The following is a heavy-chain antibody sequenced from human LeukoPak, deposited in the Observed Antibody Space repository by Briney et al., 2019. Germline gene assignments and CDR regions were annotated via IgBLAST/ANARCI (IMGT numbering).Heavy chain of an antibody. Sequence: SETLSLTCAVSGGSISSGGYSWSWIRQPPGKGLEWIGYIYYSGSTYYNPSLKSRVTISVDTSKNQFFLKLSSVTAADTAVYYCARMDGSGDEYYFDYWGQGTLVTVSS. J-gene: IGHJ4*02. V-gene: IGHV4-30-2*05. CDR3: ARMDGSGDEYYFDY. CDR1: GGSISSGGYS. D-gene: IGHD3-10*01. CDR2: IYYSGST.